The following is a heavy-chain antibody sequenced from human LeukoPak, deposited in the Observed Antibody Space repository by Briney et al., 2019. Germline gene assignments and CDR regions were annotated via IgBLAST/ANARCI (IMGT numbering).Heavy chain of an antibody. D-gene: IGHD6-19*01. Sequence: GGSLRLSCAASGFTFSDYYMIWIRQAPGKGLEWVSHISGSSTSTNFADSVKGRFTISRDNAKNSLFLQMNSLRAEDTAVHFCARASSGWQFDYWGQGTLVTVSS. CDR1: GFTFSDYY. J-gene: IGHJ4*02. CDR3: ARASSGWQFDY. V-gene: IGHV3-11*06. CDR2: ISGSSTST.